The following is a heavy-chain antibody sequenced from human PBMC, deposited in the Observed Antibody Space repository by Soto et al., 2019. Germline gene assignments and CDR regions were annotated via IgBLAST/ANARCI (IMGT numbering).Heavy chain of an antibody. Sequence: SETLSLTCAVYGGSFSGYYWSWIRQPPGKGLEWIGEINHSGSTNYNPSLKSRVTISVDTSKNQFSLKLSSVTAADTAVYYCARRRGRGRYSGSYWFDPWGQGTLVTVSS. CDR2: INHSGST. J-gene: IGHJ5*02. D-gene: IGHD1-26*01. CDR3: ARRRGRGRYSGSYWFDP. CDR1: GGSFSGYY. V-gene: IGHV4-34*01.